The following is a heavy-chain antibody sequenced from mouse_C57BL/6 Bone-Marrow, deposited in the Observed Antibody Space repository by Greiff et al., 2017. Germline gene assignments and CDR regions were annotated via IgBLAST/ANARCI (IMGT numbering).Heavy chain of an antibody. CDR1: GYAFSSSW. V-gene: IGHV1-82*01. J-gene: IGHJ2*01. Sequence: VKLQESGPELVKPGASVKISCKASGYAFSSSWMNWVKQRPGKGLEWIGRIYPGDGDTNYNGKFKGKATLTADKSSSTAYMQLSSLTSEDSAVYFCARVTSYGSSYFDYWGQGTTLTVSS. D-gene: IGHD1-1*01. CDR2: IYPGDGDT. CDR3: ARVTSYGSSYFDY.